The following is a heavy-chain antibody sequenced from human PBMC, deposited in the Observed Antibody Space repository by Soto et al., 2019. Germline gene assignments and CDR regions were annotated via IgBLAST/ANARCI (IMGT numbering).Heavy chain of an antibody. CDR3: ANLIPPSMIVVVIQDY. CDR2: ISGSGGST. J-gene: IGHJ4*02. D-gene: IGHD3-22*01. Sequence: GGSLRLSCAASGFTFSSYAMSWVRQAPGKGLEWVSAISGSGGSTYYADSVKGRFTISRDNSKNTLYLQMNSLRAEDTAVYYCANLIPPSMIVVVIQDYWGQGTLVTVSS. CDR1: GFTFSSYA. V-gene: IGHV3-23*01.